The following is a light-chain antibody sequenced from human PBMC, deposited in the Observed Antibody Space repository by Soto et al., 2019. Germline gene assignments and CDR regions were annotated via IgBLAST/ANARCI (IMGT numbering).Light chain of an antibody. V-gene: IGLV2-14*03. Sequence: QSVLTQPASLSGSPGQSITISCTGSSNDIGSYNYVSWYQQHPGKAPKLIIFDVSNRPSGVSNRFSGSRSGNTASLTISQLQTEDEADYFCHSYQLIGGGNKLTVL. CDR1: SNDIGSYNY. J-gene: IGLJ2*01. CDR3: HSYQL. CDR2: DVS.